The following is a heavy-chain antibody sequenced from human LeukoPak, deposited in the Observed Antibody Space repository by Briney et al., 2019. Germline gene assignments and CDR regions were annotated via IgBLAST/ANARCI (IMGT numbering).Heavy chain of an antibody. CDR3: AKAVGYTSSSGGYFDY. V-gene: IGHV3-9*03. CDR2: ISWNSGNI. D-gene: IGHD6-6*01. CDR1: GFTFDDYA. Sequence: QPGRSLRLSCAASGFTFDDYAMHWVRQAPGKGLEWVSGISWNSGNIGYADSVKGRFTISRDNAKNSLYLQMNSLRAEDMALYYCAKAVGYTSSSGGYFDYWGQGILVTVSS. J-gene: IGHJ4*02.